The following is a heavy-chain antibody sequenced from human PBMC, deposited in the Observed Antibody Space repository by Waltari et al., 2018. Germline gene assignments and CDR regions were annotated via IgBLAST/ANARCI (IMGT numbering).Heavy chain of an antibody. CDR2: IKVDGGI. Sequence: QVQLQESGPGLVKPSETLSLTCSVSGGSFSNSYGSWIRQSATKGLEWIGRIKVDGGINYNPSLESRVTMSVDPFKSQFSLQLKSLTAADTAVYYCARVGPNTQLADLWGQGMLVTVSS. V-gene: IGHV4-4*07. J-gene: IGHJ4*02. CDR1: GGSFSNSY. D-gene: IGHD6-13*01. CDR3: ARVGPNTQLADL.